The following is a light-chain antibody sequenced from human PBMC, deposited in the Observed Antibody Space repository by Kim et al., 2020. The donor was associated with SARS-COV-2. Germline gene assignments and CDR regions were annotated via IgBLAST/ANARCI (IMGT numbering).Light chain of an antibody. V-gene: IGKV3-11*01. J-gene: IGKJ1*01. CDR3: QYRRT. CDR1: QTVSNY. CDR2: DAS. Sequence: PGESATLSCGTSQTVSNYLAWYQQKPGQAPRLIIYDASNRATGIPVRFSGSGSGTDFSLTISNLEPEDFAVYYCQYRRTFGQGTKVDIK.